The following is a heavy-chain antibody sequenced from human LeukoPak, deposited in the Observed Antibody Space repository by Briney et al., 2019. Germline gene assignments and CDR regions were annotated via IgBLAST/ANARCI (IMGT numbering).Heavy chain of an antibody. D-gene: IGHD2-15*01. CDR2: INHSGST. CDR1: GGSFSGYY. V-gene: IGHV4-34*01. Sequence: KTSETLSLTCAVYGGSFSGYYWSWIRQPPGKGLEWIGEINHSGSTNYNPSLKSRVTISVDTSKNQFSLKLSSVTAADTAVYYCARLWGVVVVAATSNWFDPWGQGTLVTVSS. CDR3: ARLWGVVVVAATSNWFDP. J-gene: IGHJ5*02.